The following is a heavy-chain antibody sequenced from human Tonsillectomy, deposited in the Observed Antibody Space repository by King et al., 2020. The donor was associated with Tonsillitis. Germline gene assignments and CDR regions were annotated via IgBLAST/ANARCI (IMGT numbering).Heavy chain of an antibody. V-gene: IGHV4-30-4*01. Sequence: VQLQESGPALVKPSQTLSLTCSVSGGSINSVDYYWSWIRQPPGKGLEWIGYIFYNGNTYYNPALQGQATLSTDTSKNHFSLKLTSVTAADTAVYYCARAKIYYFDHWGQGTLVTVSS. J-gene: IGHJ4*02. CDR2: IFYNGNT. CDR1: GGSINSVDYY. CDR3: ARAKIYYFDH. D-gene: IGHD3-3*01.